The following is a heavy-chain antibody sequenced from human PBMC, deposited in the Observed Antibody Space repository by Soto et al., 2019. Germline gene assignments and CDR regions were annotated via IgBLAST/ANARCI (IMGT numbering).Heavy chain of an antibody. CDR3: ARTDSGYEWSGAFDI. CDR1: GFTVSSNY. Sequence: EVQLVETGGGLIQPGGSLRLSCAASGFTVSSNYMSWVRQAPGKGLEWVSVIYSGGSTYYADSVKGRFTISRDNSKNTLYLQMNSLRAEDTAVYYCARTDSGYEWSGAFDIWGQGTMVTVSS. D-gene: IGHD5-12*01. V-gene: IGHV3-53*02. J-gene: IGHJ3*02. CDR2: IYSGGST.